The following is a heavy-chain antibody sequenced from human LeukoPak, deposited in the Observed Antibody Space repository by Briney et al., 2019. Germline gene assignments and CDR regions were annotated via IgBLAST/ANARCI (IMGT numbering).Heavy chain of an antibody. CDR3: ARDRAWNYFDY. V-gene: IGHV3-30*03. D-gene: IGHD3-3*01. CDR2: ISSDGSRK. Sequence: GGSLRLSCAPSGLTFSRHGMHWVRQAPGKGLEWVAIISSDGSRKYYAHSVEGRFTISRDNSKNTLYLQMDSLRAEDTAVYYCARDRAWNYFDYWGQGTLVTVSS. J-gene: IGHJ4*02. CDR1: GLTFSRHG.